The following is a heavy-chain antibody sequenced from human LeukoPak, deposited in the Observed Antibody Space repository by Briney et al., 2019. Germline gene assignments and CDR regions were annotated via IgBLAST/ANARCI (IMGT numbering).Heavy chain of an antibody. D-gene: IGHD3-10*02. J-gene: IGHJ5*02. Sequence: GGSLRLSCAASGFTFSSYGMHWVRQAPGKGLEWVAVISYDGSNKYYADSVKGRFTISRDNSKNTLYLQMNSLRAEDTAVYYCAKDFTYYYVRSGFDPWGQGTLVTVSS. CDR2: ISYDGSNK. V-gene: IGHV3-30*18. CDR3: AKDFTYYYVRSGFDP. CDR1: GFTFSSYG.